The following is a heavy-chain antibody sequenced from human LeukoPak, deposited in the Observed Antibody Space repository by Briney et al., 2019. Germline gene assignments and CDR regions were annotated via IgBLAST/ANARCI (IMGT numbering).Heavy chain of an antibody. CDR1: GGSISSSSYY. Sequence: SETLSLTCTVSGGSISSSSYYWGWIRQPPGKGLVWIGSIYYSGSTYYNPSLKSRVTISVDTSKNQFSLKLSSVTAADTAVYYCARRVQYCRSTSCYTNWFDPWGQGTLVTVSS. J-gene: IGHJ5*02. V-gene: IGHV4-39*01. D-gene: IGHD2-2*02. CDR3: ARRVQYCRSTSCYTNWFDP. CDR2: IYYSGST.